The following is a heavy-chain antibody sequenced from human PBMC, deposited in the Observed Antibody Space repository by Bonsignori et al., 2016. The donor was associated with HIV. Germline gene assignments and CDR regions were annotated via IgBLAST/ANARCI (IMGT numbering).Heavy chain of an antibody. D-gene: IGHD3-22*01. J-gene: IGHJ4*02. Sequence: PGKGLEWIGYIYYSGSTNYNPSLKSRVTISVDTSKNQFSLKLSSVTAADTAVYYCARRGHYYDSSGWATYYFDYWGQGTLVTVSS. V-gene: IGHV4-59*13. CDR3: ARRGHYYDSSGWATYYFDY. CDR2: IYYSGST.